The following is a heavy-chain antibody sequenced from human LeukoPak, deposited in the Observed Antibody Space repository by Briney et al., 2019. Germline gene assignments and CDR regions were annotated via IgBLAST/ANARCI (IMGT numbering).Heavy chain of an antibody. CDR3: ARRTYSNYFFDY. D-gene: IGHD4-11*01. CDR2: ISWNSGSI. J-gene: IGHJ4*02. CDR1: GFTFDDYA. Sequence: GGSLRLSCAASGFTFDDYAMHWVRQAPGKGLEWVSGISWNSGSIGYADSVKGRFTISRDNAKNSLYLQMNSLRAEDTAVYYCARRTYSNYFFDYWGQGALVTVSS. V-gene: IGHV3-9*01.